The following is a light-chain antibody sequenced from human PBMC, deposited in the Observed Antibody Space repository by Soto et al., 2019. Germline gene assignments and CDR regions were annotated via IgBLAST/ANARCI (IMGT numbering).Light chain of an antibody. J-gene: IGKJ4*01. V-gene: IGKV1-39*01. CDR2: GAS. CDR3: QHSFSPLLT. Sequence: DIQMTQSPSSVSASVGDRVTITCRASQTLSNYLTWFQQKPGKAPKVLIYGASTLQSGVPSRFSGSGSGAEFTLTISRLQPDDFATYYCQHSFSPLLTFCGGTKVEMK. CDR1: QTLSNY.